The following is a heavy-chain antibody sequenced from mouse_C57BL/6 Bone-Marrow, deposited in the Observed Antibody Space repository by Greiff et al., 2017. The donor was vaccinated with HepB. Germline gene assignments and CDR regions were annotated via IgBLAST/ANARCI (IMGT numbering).Heavy chain of an antibody. V-gene: IGHV15-2*01. D-gene: IGHD2-4*01. CDR1: DSEVFPIAY. Sequence: QVQLQQSGSELRSPGSSVKLSCKDFDSEVFPIAYMSWVRQKPGHGFEWIGGILPSIGRTIYGEKFEDKATLDADTLSNTAYLELNSLTSEDSAIYYCARPGYDYDGYYFDYWGQGTTLTVSS. CDR3: ARPGYDYDGYYFDY. J-gene: IGHJ2*01. CDR2: ILPSIGRT.